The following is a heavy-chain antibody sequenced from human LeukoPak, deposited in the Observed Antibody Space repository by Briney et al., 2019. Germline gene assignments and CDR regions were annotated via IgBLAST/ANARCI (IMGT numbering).Heavy chain of an antibody. CDR2: DWYDGTKE. J-gene: IGHJ4*02. Sequence: GGSLRLSCAASGFTLSSRGMHWVRQAPGKGLEWVALDWYDGTKENYADSVKGRFTISRDLSKNTLNLQMNSLRVEDTAVYYCARDLSFGSLDFRGQGTLVTVSS. V-gene: IGHV3-33*01. CDR3: ARDLSFGSLDF. D-gene: IGHD1-26*01. CDR1: GFTLSSRG.